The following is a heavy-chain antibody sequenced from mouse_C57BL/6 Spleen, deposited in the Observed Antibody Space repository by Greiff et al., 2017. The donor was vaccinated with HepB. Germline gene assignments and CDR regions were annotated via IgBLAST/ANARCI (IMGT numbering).Heavy chain of an antibody. CDR3: TRNTFDY. CDR2: IDPETGGT. CDR1: GYTFTDYE. Sequence: VQLQQSGAELVRPGASVTLSCKASGYTFTDYELHWVKQTPVHGLEWIGAIDPETGGTAYNQKFKGKAILTADKSSSTAYMELRSLTSEDSAVYYCTRNTFDYWGQGTTLTGSS. J-gene: IGHJ2*01. V-gene: IGHV1-15*01.